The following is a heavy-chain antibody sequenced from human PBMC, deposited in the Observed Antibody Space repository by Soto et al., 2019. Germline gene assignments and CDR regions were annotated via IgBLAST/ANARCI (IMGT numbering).Heavy chain of an antibody. Sequence: GGSLRLSCAASGFTFSSYAMHWVRQAPGKGLEWVAVISYDGSNKYYADSVKGRFTISRDNSKNTLYLQMNSLRAEDTAVYYCARVLVQWLFDYWGQGTLVTVSS. CDR2: ISYDGSNK. V-gene: IGHV3-30-3*01. CDR1: GFTFSSYA. CDR3: ARVLVQWLFDY. D-gene: IGHD6-19*01. J-gene: IGHJ4*02.